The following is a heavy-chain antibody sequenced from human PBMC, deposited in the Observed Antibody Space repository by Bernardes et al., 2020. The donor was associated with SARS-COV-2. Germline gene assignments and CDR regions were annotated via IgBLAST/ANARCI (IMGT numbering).Heavy chain of an antibody. CDR3: AREPVTTIEVDRYGMYI. Sequence: SETLSLTCAVYVGSFCGYFWSWIRQPPGTGLEWLREINHSGSTNYNPSLTSRVTISVDTSKNQFSLKLRSVTAADTAVYYCAREPVTTIEVDRYGMYIWGKGTTVTISA. CDR1: VGSFCGYF. D-gene: IGHD5-12*01. CDR2: INHSGST. J-gene: IGHJ6*04. V-gene: IGHV4-34*01.